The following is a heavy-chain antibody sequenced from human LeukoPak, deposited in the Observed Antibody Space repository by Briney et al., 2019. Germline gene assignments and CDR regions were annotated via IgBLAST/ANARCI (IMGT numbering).Heavy chain of an antibody. Sequence: PAGSLRLSCAASGFTFSTYSMNWVRKAPRKGLEWVSSISSSSSYIYYADSVKGRFTIFRDNAKNSLYLQMNSLRAEDATVYYCAIDGGSYYPDFYYYYMHVWGKGTTVTVSS. CDR1: GFTFSTYS. CDR2: ISSSSSYI. V-gene: IGHV3-21*01. D-gene: IGHD1-26*01. CDR3: AIDGGSYYPDFYYYYMHV. J-gene: IGHJ6*03.